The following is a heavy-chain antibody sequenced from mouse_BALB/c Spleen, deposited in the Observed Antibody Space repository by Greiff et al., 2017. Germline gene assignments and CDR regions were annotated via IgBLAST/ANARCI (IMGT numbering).Heavy chain of an antibody. CDR1: GYTFTDYA. CDR3: ARSDDYDSYWYFDV. Sequence: LVESGAELVRPGVSVKISCKGSGYTFTDYAMHWVKQSHAKSLEWIGVISTYYGDASYNQKFKGKATMTVDKSSSTAYMELARLTSEDSAIYYCARSDDYDSYWYFDVWGAGTTVTVSS. CDR2: ISTYYGDA. D-gene: IGHD2-4*01. V-gene: IGHV1S137*01. J-gene: IGHJ1*01.